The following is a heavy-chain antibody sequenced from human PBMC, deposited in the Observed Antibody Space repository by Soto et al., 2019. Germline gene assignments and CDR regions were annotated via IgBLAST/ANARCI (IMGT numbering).Heavy chain of an antibody. CDR2: INAGNGNT. CDR3: ARDGFGIAVAAVDY. V-gene: IGHV1-3*01. CDR1: GYTFTSYA. Sequence: QVQLVQSGAEVKKPGASVKVSCKASGYTFTSYAMHWVRQAPGQRLEWMGWINAGNGNTKYSQKFQGRVTITRDTSASTAYRELSSLRSEDTAVYYCARDGFGIAVAAVDYWGQGTLVTVSS. J-gene: IGHJ4*02. D-gene: IGHD6-19*01.